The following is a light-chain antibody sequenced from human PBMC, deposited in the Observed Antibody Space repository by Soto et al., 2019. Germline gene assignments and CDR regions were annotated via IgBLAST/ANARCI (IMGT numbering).Light chain of an antibody. CDR2: DVK. J-gene: IGLJ1*01. CDR1: GRDIGGYNF. V-gene: IGLV2-14*03. Sequence: QSALTQPASVSGSPGQSITISCTGTGRDIGGYNFVSWYQQHPGKAPKVLIYDVKNRPSGVSNRFSGSKSGSTASLTISGLQAEVEADYYCNSYRSMSTFFFGTGTKVTVL. CDR3: NSYRSMSTFF.